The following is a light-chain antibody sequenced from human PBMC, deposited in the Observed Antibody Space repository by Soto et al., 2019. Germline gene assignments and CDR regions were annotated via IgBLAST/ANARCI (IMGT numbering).Light chain of an antibody. V-gene: IGLV1-44*01. CDR3: SSYTGDTTPV. CDR1: SSNIGSNT. J-gene: IGLJ2*01. Sequence: QSVLTQPPSASGTPGQRVTISCSGSSSNIGSNTVNWYQQLPGTAPKLLIYSNNQRPSGVPDRFSGSKSGTSASLAISGLQSEDEADYYCSSYTGDTTPVFGGGTKLTVL. CDR2: SNN.